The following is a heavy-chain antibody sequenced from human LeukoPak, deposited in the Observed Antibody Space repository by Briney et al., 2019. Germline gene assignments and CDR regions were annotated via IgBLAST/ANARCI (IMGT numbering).Heavy chain of an antibody. CDR3: ERGWVCGGGSCYIYWYFVL. CDR1: AFTFSSYW. D-gene: IGHD2-15*01. CDR2: INSDGSST. J-gene: IGHJ2*01. Sequence: GGSLRLSCAASAFTFSSYWMHWVRQAPGKGLVWVSRINSDGSSTSYADSVKGRFTISRDNAKNTLYLQMNSLRAEDTAMYYCERGWVCGGGSCYIYWYFVLGGRGPLVIVP. V-gene: IGHV3-74*01.